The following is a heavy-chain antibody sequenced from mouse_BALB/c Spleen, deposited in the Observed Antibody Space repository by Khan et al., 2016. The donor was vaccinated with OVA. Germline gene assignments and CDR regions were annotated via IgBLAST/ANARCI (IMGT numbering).Heavy chain of an antibody. Sequence: QIQLVQSGPELKKPGETVKISCKASGYTFTNYGMNWVKQAPGKGLKWMGWINTYTGEPTYADDFKGRFAFSLETSASTAYLQINNLKNEDTATFFCARPPYFCYSLDYWGQGTPVTVSS. V-gene: IGHV9-3-1*01. D-gene: IGHD2-10*01. CDR1: GYTFTNYG. J-gene: IGHJ4*01. CDR2: INTYTGEP. CDR3: ARPPYFCYSLDY.